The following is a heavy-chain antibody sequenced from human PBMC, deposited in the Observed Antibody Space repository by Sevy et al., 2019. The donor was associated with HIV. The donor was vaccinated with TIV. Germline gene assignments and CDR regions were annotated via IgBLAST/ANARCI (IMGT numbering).Heavy chain of an antibody. CDR2: IYYGGST. CDR3: ARVRAARPLSWFDP. Sequence: SETLSLTCTVSGGSISSGDYYWSWIRQPPGKGLEWIGYIYYGGSTYYNPSLKSRVTISVDTSKNQFSLKLSSVTAADTDVYYCARVRAARPLSWFDPWGQGTLVTVSS. D-gene: IGHD6-6*01. V-gene: IGHV4-30-4*01. J-gene: IGHJ5*02. CDR1: GGSISSGDYY.